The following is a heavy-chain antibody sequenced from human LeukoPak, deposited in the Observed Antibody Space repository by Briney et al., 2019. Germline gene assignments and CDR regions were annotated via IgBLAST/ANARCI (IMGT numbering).Heavy chain of an antibody. CDR3: ARDGRGYYDSSGYPDY. CDR2: ISSSSYT. D-gene: IGHD3-22*01. V-gene: IGHV3-11*06. J-gene: IGHJ4*02. Sequence: PGGSLRLSCAASGFIFSDYYMTWIRQAPGKGLEWISYISSSSYTDYADSVKGRFTISRDNAKNSLYLQMDSPRAEDTAVYYCARDGRGYYDSSGYPDYWGQGTLVTVSS. CDR1: GFIFSDYY.